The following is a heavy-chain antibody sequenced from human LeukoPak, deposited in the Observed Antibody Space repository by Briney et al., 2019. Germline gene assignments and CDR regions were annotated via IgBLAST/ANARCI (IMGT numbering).Heavy chain of an antibody. CDR3: ALIPGGSWAFDY. CDR1: EYTFSVYH. CDR2: INPDSGDT. V-gene: IGHV1-2*02. D-gene: IGHD6-13*01. J-gene: IGHJ4*02. Sequence: SVKVSCKASEYTFSVYHIHWVRQAPGQGLEWMAWINPDSGDTNYEQKFQGRVTMTSDTPISTAYMELSSLRSNDTAVYYCALIPGGSWAFDYWGQGTLVTVSS.